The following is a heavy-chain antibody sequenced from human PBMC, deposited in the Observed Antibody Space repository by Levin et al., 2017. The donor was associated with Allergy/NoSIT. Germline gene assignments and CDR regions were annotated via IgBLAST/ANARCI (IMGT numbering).Heavy chain of an antibody. D-gene: IGHD6-19*01. CDR3: ARPYSSGFRWDAFDI. J-gene: IGHJ3*02. Sequence: GGSLRLSCAASGFTFSSYSMNWVRQAPGKGLEWVSYISSSSSTIYYADSVKGRFTISRDNAKNSLYLQMNSLRDEDTAVYYCARPYSSGFRWDAFDIWGQGTMVTVSS. V-gene: IGHV3-48*02. CDR2: ISSSSSTI. CDR1: GFTFSSYS.